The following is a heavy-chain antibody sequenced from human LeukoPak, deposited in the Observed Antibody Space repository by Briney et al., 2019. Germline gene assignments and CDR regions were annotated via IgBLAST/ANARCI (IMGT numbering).Heavy chain of an antibody. V-gene: IGHV3-23*01. CDR1: GFTFSSCA. CDR3: AKYYYDSSGYFRYFQH. D-gene: IGHD3-22*01. CDR2: ISGSGGST. J-gene: IGHJ1*01. Sequence: QAGGSLRLSCAASGFTFSSCAMSWVRQAPGKGLEWVSAISGSGGSTYYADSVKGRFTISRDNSKNTLYLQMNSLRAEDTAVYYCAKYYYDSSGYFRYFQHWGQGTLVTVSS.